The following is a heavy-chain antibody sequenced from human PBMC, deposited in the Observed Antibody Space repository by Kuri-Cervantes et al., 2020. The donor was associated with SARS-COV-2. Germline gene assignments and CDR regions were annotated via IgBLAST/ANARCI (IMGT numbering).Heavy chain of an antibody. J-gene: IGHJ3*02. D-gene: IGHD1-1*01. CDR2: ISYDGSIK. V-gene: IGHV3-30-3*01. CDR1: GFTFSSYA. CDR3: ARDLYMRRLDAFDI. Sequence: GESLKISCAASGFTFSSYAMHWVRQAPGKGLEWVAVISYDGSIKYYADSVKGRFTISRDNSKNTLYLQMNSLRAEDTAVYYCARDLYMRRLDAFDIWGQGTMVTVSS.